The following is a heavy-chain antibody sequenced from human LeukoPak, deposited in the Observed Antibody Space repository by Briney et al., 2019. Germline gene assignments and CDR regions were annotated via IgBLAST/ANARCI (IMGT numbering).Heavy chain of an antibody. J-gene: IGHJ4*02. V-gene: IGHV4-59*12. CDR3: AIPRRPKRHFDY. CDR2: IYYSGST. Sequence: SETLSLTCTVSGGSISSYYWSWIRQPPGKGLEWIGHIYYSGSTNYNPSLKSRVTISVDTSKNQFSLKLSSVTAADTAVYYCAIPRRPKRHFDYWGQGTLVTVSS. CDR1: GGSISSYY.